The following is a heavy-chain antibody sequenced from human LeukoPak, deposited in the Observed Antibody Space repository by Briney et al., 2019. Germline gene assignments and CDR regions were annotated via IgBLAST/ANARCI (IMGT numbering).Heavy chain of an antibody. CDR1: GFTFSTYE. D-gene: IGHD2-8*02. Sequence: PGGSLRLSCAASGFTFSTYEMNWVRQAPGKGPEWVSAISGSGGSTYYADSVKGRFTISRDNSKNTLYLQMNSLRAEDTAVYYCATYRQVLLPFESWGQGTLVTVSS. V-gene: IGHV3-23*01. J-gene: IGHJ4*02. CDR3: ATYRQVLLPFES. CDR2: ISGSGGST.